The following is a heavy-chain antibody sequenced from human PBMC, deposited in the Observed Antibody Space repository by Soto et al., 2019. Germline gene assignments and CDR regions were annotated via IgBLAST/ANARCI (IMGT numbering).Heavy chain of an antibody. CDR2: ISYGGST. D-gene: IGHD5-18*01. CDR3: SRGIPV. J-gene: IGHJ4*02. Sequence: QVQLQESGPGLVKPSQTLSLTCTVSGGSINSGGYCWSWIRQHPGKGLDWIGCISYGGSTSYNPSLKRRVTRSVHTSKNQFSLKLTSVPAAHTAVHYCSRGIPVWGQGALITVSS. V-gene: IGHV4-31*03. CDR1: GGSINSGGYC.